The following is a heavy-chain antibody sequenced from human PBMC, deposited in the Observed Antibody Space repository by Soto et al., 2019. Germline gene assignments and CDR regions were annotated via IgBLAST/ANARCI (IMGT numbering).Heavy chain of an antibody. J-gene: IGHJ6*02. CDR2: INPNSGGT. CDR1: GYTFTGYY. D-gene: IGHD2-2*01. CDR3: ARDGLGYRSSTSCSYYYGMDV. V-gene: IGHV1-2*04. Sequence: ASVKVSCKASGYTFTGYYMHWVRQAPGQGLEWMGWINPNSGGTNYAQKFQGWVTMTRDTSISTAYMELSRLRSDDTAVYYCARDGLGYRSSTSCSYYYGMDVWGQGTTVTVSS.